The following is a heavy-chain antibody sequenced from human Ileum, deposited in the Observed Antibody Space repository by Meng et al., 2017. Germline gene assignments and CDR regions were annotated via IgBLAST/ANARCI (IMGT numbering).Heavy chain of an antibody. CDR2: IRSKADNYAT. Sequence: GESLKISCEASGFNFSGSIIHWVRQASGKGLEWVGRIRSKADNYATAFAASVKGRFSVSRDDLKNTAYLQVNSLKTEDTAVYYCTRWDIDSPQFDYWGQGTLVTVSS. D-gene: IGHD2-15*01. V-gene: IGHV3-73*01. CDR1: GFNFSGSI. J-gene: IGHJ4*02. CDR3: TRWDIDSPQFDY.